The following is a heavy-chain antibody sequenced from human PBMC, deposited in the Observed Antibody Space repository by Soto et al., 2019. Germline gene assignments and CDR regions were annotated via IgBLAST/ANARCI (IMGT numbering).Heavy chain of an antibody. J-gene: IGHJ1*01. V-gene: IGHV4-30-2*01. Sequence: KTSETLSLTCAVSGGSINSGGSSWSWIRQPPGKGLEWIGYIYHSGGTYYNPSLKSRVTLSVDRSKNQFSLKLSSVTAADTAVYYCAITLLPGGYFQHWGRGTLVTVSS. CDR3: AITLLPGGYFQH. D-gene: IGHD3-10*01. CDR2: IYHSGGT. CDR1: GGSINSGGSS.